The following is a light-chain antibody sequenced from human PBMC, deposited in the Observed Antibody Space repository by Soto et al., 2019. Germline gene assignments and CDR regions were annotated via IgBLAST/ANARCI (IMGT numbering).Light chain of an antibody. CDR2: EGS. J-gene: IGLJ2*01. CDR3: CSYAGSSTVV. V-gene: IGLV2-23*01. Sequence: QSALTQPASVSGSPGQSITISCTGTSSNVGSYYLVSWYHQHPGKAPKLMTYEGSKRPSGVSNRFSGSKSGNTASLTISGLQAEDEADYYCCSYAGSSTVVFGGGTQLTVL. CDR1: SSNVGSYYL.